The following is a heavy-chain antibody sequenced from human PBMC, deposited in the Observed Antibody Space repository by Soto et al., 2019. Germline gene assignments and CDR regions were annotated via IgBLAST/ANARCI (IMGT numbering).Heavy chain of an antibody. D-gene: IGHD3-22*01. CDR3: ARDYSHYYDISGGKYFDY. CDR1: GGTFSSYT. V-gene: IGHV1-69*08. J-gene: IGHJ4*02. CDR2: IIPILGIA. Sequence: QVQLVQSGAEVKKPGSSVKVSCKASGGTFSSYTISWVRQAAGQGLEWMGRIIPILGIANYAQKFQGRVTITADKSTSTAYMELSSLRSEDTAVYYCARDYSHYYDISGGKYFDYWGQGTLVTVSS.